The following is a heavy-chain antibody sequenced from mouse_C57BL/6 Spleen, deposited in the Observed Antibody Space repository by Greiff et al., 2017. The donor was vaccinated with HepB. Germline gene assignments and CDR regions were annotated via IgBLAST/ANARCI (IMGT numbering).Heavy chain of an antibody. V-gene: IGHV10-3*01. CDR2: IRSKSSNYAT. Sequence: EVQRVESGGGLVQPKGSLKLSCAASGFTFNTYAMHWVRQAPGKGLEWVARIRSKSSNYATYYADSVKDRFTISRDDSQSMLYLQMNNLKTEDTAMYYCVRPVYYGYDGGFAYWGQRTLVTVSA. CDR3: VRPVYYGYDGGFAY. D-gene: IGHD2-2*01. CDR1: GFTFNTYA. J-gene: IGHJ3*01.